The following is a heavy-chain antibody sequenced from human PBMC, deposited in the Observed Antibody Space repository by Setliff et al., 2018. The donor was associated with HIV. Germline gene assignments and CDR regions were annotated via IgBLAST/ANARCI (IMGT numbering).Heavy chain of an antibody. CDR3: AKDPFTSSWYGCDY. Sequence: GGSLRLSCAVSGFFFNTYSMNWVRRAPGKGLERGAHIWYDGSHETYADSVRGWFSISRDNSNNTRYLPMDSLKPEDTGFYYCAKDPFTSSWYGCDYWGQRALVTVSS. CDR2: IWYDGSHE. J-gene: IGHJ4*02. CDR1: GFFFNTYS. V-gene: IGHV3-30*02. D-gene: IGHD6-13*01.